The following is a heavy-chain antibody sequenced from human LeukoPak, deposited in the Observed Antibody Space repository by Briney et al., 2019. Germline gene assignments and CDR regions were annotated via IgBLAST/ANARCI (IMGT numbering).Heavy chain of an antibody. Sequence: PSETLSLTCTVSGGSVSSSSYYWGWIRQPPGKGLEWIGSISYSGTNYNNPSLKSRVSISIDTSKNQFSVKLTSVTAAGTAMYSCASLGTLRSWGQGTLVTVCS. CDR2: ISYSGTN. D-gene: IGHD7-27*01. J-gene: IGHJ5*02. CDR1: GGSVSSSSYY. CDR3: ASLGTLRS. V-gene: IGHV4-39*01.